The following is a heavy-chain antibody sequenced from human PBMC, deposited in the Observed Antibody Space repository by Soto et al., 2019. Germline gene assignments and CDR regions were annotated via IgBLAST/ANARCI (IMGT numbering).Heavy chain of an antibody. CDR2: ILPIFSTA. CDR3: ARSLTNAFYSCGSVGGLNWFEP. V-gene: IGHV1-69*01. J-gene: IGHJ5*02. CDR1: GGTFSSYA. D-gene: IGHD3-10*01. Sequence: QVQLGQSGAEVKKPGSSVKVSCKASGGTFSSYAISWVRQAPGQELEWMGGILPIFSTANSAQKFQGRVTITADESTSTAYMELSILRSEDTAVYYCARSLTNAFYSCGSVGGLNWFEPWGQGTLVTVSS.